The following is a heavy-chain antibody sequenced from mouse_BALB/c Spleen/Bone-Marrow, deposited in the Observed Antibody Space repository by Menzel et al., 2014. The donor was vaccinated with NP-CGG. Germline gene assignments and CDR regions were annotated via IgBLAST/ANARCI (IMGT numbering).Heavy chain of an antibody. D-gene: IGHD1-2*01. CDR2: INPESSTI. V-gene: IGHV4-1*02. Sequence: EVQVVESGGGLVQPGGSLKLSCTASGFDFSRYWMSWVRQAPGKRLQWIGEINPESSTINYSPSLKDKFIISRDNAKNTLYLQMSKVRSEDTALYYCARLTYYGLTDYWGQGTTLTVSS. CDR1: GFDFSRYW. J-gene: IGHJ2*01. CDR3: ARLTYYGLTDY.